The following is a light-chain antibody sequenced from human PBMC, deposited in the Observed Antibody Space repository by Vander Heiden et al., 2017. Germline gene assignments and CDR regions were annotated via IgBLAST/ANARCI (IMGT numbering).Light chain of an antibody. J-gene: IGLJ3*02. V-gene: IGLV1-40*01. Sequence: QSVLTQPPSVSGAPGQGVTISCTGSRSTIGAGYDVHWYQQRPGTATKLLIYDNNYRPSGGPARFSGSKSGTSVSLSSTGLQAEDEADYYCQAYDSRVSGWVFGGGTRLTVL. CDR3: QAYDSRVSGWV. CDR2: DNN. CDR1: RSTIGAGYD.